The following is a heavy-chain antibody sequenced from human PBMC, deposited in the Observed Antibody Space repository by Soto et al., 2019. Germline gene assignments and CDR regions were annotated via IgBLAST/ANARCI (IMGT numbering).Heavy chain of an antibody. D-gene: IGHD6-19*01. Sequence: EVQLVESGGGLIQPGGSLRLSCGASGFPFSSYGMNWVRQAPGKGLEWVSYIGGGTSPIFYADSVKGRFTISRDNAKYSVYLQMNSLRDEDTAVYYCASDAGYSSGWYAGNCFDPWGQGTLVTVSS. J-gene: IGHJ5*02. V-gene: IGHV3-48*02. CDR1: GFPFSSYG. CDR3: ASDAGYSSGWYAGNCFDP. CDR2: IGGGTSPI.